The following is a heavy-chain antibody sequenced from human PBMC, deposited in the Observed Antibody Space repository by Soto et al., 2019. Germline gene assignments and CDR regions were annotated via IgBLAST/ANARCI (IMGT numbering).Heavy chain of an antibody. D-gene: IGHD3-16*01. CDR2: INPSGGST. J-gene: IGHJ6*02. V-gene: IGHV1-46*01. CDR1: GYTFTSYY. CDR3: ARQLRLGPYYYYGMDV. Sequence: ASVKVSCKASGYTFTSYYMHWVRQAPGQGLEWMGIINPSGGSTSYAQKFQGRVTMTRDTSTSTVYMELSSLRSEDTAVYYCARQLRLGPYYYYGMDVWGQGTTVTV.